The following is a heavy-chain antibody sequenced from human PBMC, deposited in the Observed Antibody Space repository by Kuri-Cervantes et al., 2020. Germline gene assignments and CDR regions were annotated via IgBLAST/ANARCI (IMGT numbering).Heavy chain of an antibody. V-gene: IGHV1-8*02. J-gene: IGHJ3*02. CDR3: ATSPEYSSSWYFLRPRDAFDI. CDR1: GGTFSSYA. Sequence: ASVKVSCKASGGTFSSYAISWVRQAPGQGLEWMGWMNPNSGNTGYAQKFQGRVTMTRNTSISTAYMELSSLRSEDTAVYYCATSPEYSSSWYFLRPRDAFDIWGQGTMVTVSS. D-gene: IGHD6-13*01. CDR2: MNPNSGNT.